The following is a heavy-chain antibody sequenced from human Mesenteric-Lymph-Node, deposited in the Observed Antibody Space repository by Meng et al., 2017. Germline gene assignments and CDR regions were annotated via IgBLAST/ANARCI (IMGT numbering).Heavy chain of an antibody. D-gene: IGHD4-17*01. CDR1: GYTFTSYY. V-gene: IGHV1-46*01. J-gene: IGHJ4*02. CDR3: ASNGDYGDYVPLDY. Sequence: ASVKVSCKASGYTFTSYYMDWVRQAPGQGLEWMGIINPSGGSTSYAQKLQGRVTMTRDTSTSTVYMELSSLRAEETAVYYCASNGDYGDYVPLDYWGQGTLVTVSS. CDR2: INPSGGST.